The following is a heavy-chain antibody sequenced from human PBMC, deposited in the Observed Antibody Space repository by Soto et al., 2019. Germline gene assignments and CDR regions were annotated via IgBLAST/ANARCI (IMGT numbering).Heavy chain of an antibody. CDR2: IYHSGST. CDR3: ARGGGVTTTGDDY. J-gene: IGHJ4*02. CDR1: GGSINTATHS. D-gene: IGHD4-4*01. Sequence: QLQLQESGSGLVKPSQTLSLTCAVSGGSINTATHSWSWIRQPPGKGLEWIGYIYHSGSTYYNPSVKSRVTISIDKSNTPFPRRLSSVTAADTAVYYCARGGGVTTTGDDYWGQGILVTVSS. V-gene: IGHV4-30-2*01.